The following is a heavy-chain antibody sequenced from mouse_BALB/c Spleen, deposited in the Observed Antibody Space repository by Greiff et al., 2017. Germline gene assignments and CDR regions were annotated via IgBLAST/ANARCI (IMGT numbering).Heavy chain of an antibody. CDR2: IWAGGST. D-gene: IGHD2-1*01. J-gene: IGHJ3*01. CDR3: ARGLYYGNSNFAY. CDR1: GFSLTSYG. Sequence: QVHVKQSGPGLVAPSQSLSITCTVSGFSLTSYGVHWVRQPPGKGLEWLGVIWAGGSTNFNSALMSRLSISKDNSKSQVFLKMNSLQTDDTAMYYCARGLYYGNSNFAYWGQGTLVTVSA. V-gene: IGHV2-9*02.